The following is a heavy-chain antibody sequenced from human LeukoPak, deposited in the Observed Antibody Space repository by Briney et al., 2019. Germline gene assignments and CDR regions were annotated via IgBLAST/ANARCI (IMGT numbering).Heavy chain of an antibody. D-gene: IGHD6-13*01. CDR2: IYYSGST. Sequence: PSKTLSLTCTVSGGSISSSSYYWGWIRQPPGKGLEWIGSIYYSGSTYYNPSLKSRVTISVDTSKNQFSLKLSSVTAADTAVYYCARMGIAAAGRHNWFDPWGQGTLVTVSS. CDR3: ARMGIAAAGRHNWFDP. J-gene: IGHJ5*02. V-gene: IGHV4-39*07. CDR1: GGSISSSSYY.